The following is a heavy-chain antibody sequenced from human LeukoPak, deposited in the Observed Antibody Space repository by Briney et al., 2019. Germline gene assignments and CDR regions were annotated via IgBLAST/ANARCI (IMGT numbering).Heavy chain of an antibody. Sequence: ASVKLSCKVSGYTLTELSMHWVRQAPGKGLEWMGGFDPEDGETIYAQKFQGRVTMTEDTSTDTAYMELSSLRSEDTAVYYCATPNPLWFGELVYPFDYWGQGTLVTVSS. CDR2: FDPEDGET. V-gene: IGHV1-24*01. CDR3: ATPNPLWFGELVYPFDY. D-gene: IGHD3-10*01. CDR1: GYTLTELS. J-gene: IGHJ4*02.